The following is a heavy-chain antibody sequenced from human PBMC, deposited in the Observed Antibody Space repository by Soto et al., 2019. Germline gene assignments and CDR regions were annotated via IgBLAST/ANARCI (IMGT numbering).Heavy chain of an antibody. Sequence: ASVKVSCKASGGTFSSYAISWVRQAPGQGLEWMGGIIPIFGTANYAQKFQGRVTITADESTSTAYMELSSLRSEDTAVYYCAREGGSQPYYDILTGQDGQAFDYWGQGTRVTV. V-gene: IGHV1-69*13. D-gene: IGHD3-9*01. J-gene: IGHJ4*02. CDR1: GGTFSSYA. CDR3: AREGGSQPYYDILTGQDGQAFDY. CDR2: IIPIFGTA.